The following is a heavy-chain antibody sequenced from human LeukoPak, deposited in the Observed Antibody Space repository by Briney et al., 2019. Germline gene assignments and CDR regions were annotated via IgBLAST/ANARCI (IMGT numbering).Heavy chain of an antibody. CDR1: GYSISSGYY. V-gene: IGHV4-38-2*02. J-gene: IGHJ4*02. D-gene: IGHD3-10*01. CDR2: IYHSGST. Sequence: ASETLSLTCTVSGYSISSGYYWGWIRPPPGKGLEWIGIIYHSGSTYYNPSLKSRVTIAVDTSKNQFSLKLSSVTAADTAVYYCARDRYYYGSGSYDAAFDYWGQGTLVTVSS. CDR3: ARDRYYYGSGSYDAAFDY.